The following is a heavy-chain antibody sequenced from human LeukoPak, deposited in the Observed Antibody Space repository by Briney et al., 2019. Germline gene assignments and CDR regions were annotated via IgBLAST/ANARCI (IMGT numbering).Heavy chain of an antibody. Sequence: SETLSLTCTVSGGSISYYYWSWIRQPPGKGLEWIGYIYYSGSTNYNPSLKSRVTISVDTSKNQFSLKLNSGTAADTAVYYCARITYGDNHFDIWGQGTMVTVSS. CDR1: GGSISYYY. J-gene: IGHJ3*02. CDR3: ARITYGDNHFDI. CDR2: IYYSGST. D-gene: IGHD4-23*01. V-gene: IGHV4-59*01.